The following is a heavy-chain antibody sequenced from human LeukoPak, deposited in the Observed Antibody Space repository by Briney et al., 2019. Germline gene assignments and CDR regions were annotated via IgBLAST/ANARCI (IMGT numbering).Heavy chain of an antibody. CDR2: INPSGGST. V-gene: IGHV1-46*01. CDR1: GYTFTSYY. J-gene: IGHJ3*02. Sequence: GASVKVPCKASGYTFTSYYMHWVRQAPGQGLEWMGIINPSGGSTSYAQKFQGRVTMTRDTSTSTVYMELSSLRSEDTAVYYCARVGDSSGYHHDAFDIWGQGTMVTVSS. D-gene: IGHD3-22*01. CDR3: ARVGDSSGYHHDAFDI.